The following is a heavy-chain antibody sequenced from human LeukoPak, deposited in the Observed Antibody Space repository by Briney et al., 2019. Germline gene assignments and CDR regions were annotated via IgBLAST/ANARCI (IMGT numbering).Heavy chain of an antibody. Sequence: ASVKVSCKASGYTFTSYDINWVRRATGQGLEWMGWMNPNSGNTGYAQKFQGRVTTTRNTSISTAYMELSSLRSEDTAVYYCARAPRKVITMVRGVMLYYFDYWGQGTLVTVSS. CDR3: ARAPRKVITMVRGVMLYYFDY. J-gene: IGHJ4*02. CDR2: MNPNSGNT. D-gene: IGHD3-10*01. CDR1: GYTFTSYD. V-gene: IGHV1-8*01.